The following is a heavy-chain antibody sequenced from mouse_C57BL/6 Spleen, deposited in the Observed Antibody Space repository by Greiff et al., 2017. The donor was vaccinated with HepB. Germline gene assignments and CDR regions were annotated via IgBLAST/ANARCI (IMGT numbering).Heavy chain of an antibody. V-gene: IGHV1-64*01. J-gene: IGHJ2*01. CDR2: IHPNSGST. D-gene: IGHD1-1*01. CDR1: GYTFTSYW. Sequence: VQLQQPGAELVKPGASVKLSCKASGYTFTSYWIHLVKQRPGQGLEWIGMIHPNSGSTNYNEKFKSKATLTVDKSSSTAYMQLSSLTSEDSAVYYCARDTVVEGYYFDYWGQGTTLTVSS. CDR3: ARDTVVEGYYFDY.